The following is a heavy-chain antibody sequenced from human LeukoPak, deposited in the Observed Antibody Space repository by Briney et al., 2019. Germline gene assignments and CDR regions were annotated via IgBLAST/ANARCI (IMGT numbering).Heavy chain of an antibody. CDR1: GGSISDHY. Sequence: PSETLSLTCIVSGGSISDHYWSWIRQPPGKGLDWIGHISYSGRNNYNPSLKSRVTISLDTSRNQFSLKLTSVTAADTAVYYCARVFSDSSGYPFDNWGQGTLVTVSS. D-gene: IGHD3-22*01. CDR2: ISYSGRN. CDR3: ARVFSDSSGYPFDN. V-gene: IGHV4-59*11. J-gene: IGHJ4*02.